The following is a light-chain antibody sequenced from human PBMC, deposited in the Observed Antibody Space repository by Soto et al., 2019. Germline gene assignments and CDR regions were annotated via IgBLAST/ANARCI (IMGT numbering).Light chain of an antibody. Sequence: EIQMTQSPSSLSASVGDRVTLTCRASHTIATYLNWYQQKAGRVPEVLIYGTSTLQPGVPSRFTGSGYGTEFTLTINNVQPEDFATYYCQQFYYYPHTFGQGTKLEVK. J-gene: IGKJ2*01. V-gene: IGKV1-39*01. CDR3: QQFYYYPHT. CDR1: HTIATY. CDR2: GTS.